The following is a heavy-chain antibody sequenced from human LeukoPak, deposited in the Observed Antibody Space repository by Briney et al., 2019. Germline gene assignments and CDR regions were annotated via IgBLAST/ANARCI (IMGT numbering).Heavy chain of an antibody. V-gene: IGHV3-15*01. J-gene: IGHJ5*01. Sequence: GSLRLSCAASGFTFTNAWMNWVRQAPGKGLAWGGRIKSKGDGETTDYAAPVKGRFTMSRDDSKATVYLQMNYLEAEDTAVYYCTTDLGLTMIRGVIVSWGQGALVTVSS. CDR3: TTDLGLTMIRGVIVS. CDR1: GFTFTNAW. CDR2: IKSKGDGETT. D-gene: IGHD3-10*01.